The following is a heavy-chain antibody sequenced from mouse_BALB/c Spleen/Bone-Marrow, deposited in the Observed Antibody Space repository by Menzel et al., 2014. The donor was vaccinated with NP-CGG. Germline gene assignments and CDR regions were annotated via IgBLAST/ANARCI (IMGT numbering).Heavy chain of an antibody. CDR3: ARDVGYDSYYVY. J-gene: IGHJ3*01. Sequence: DVMLVESGGGLVQPGDSLRLSCATSGFTFSDFYMERVRQPPGKRLEWIAASRNKAKYYTTEYSASVKGRFTVSSDTSQCVLYLQMNAQGAEDTAIYGCARDVGYDSYYVYWGQGTLVTGSA. CDR2: SRNKAKYYTT. CDR1: GFTFSDFY. V-gene: IGHV7-1*02. D-gene: IGHD2-3*01.